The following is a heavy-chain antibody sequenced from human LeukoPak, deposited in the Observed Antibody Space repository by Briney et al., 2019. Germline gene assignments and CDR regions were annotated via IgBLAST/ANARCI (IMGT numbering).Heavy chain of an antibody. CDR3: ARELGSYDSSGYYLDY. D-gene: IGHD3-22*01. Sequence: GGSLRLSCAASGFTFSSYSMNWVRQAPGKGLEWVSSISSSSSYIYYADSVKGRFTISRDNAKNSLYLQMNSLRAEDTAVYYCARELGSYDSSGYYLDYWGQGTLVTASS. CDR2: ISSSSSYI. V-gene: IGHV3-21*01. J-gene: IGHJ4*02. CDR1: GFTFSSYS.